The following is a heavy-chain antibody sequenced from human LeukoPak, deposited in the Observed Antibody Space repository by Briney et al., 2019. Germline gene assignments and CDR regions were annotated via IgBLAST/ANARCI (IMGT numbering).Heavy chain of an antibody. CDR1: GYTFTNYY. Sequence: GASVKVSCKASGYTFTNYYIHWVRQAPGQGLECMGIINPSGGSTSYAQKFQGRVTMTRDMSTSTVYMELSSLRSEDTAVYYCARGLVDGSGSYWGLYYYYYMDVWGKGTTVTISS. CDR3: ARGLVDGSGSYWGLYYYYYMDV. D-gene: IGHD3-10*01. J-gene: IGHJ6*03. V-gene: IGHV1-46*01. CDR2: INPSGGST.